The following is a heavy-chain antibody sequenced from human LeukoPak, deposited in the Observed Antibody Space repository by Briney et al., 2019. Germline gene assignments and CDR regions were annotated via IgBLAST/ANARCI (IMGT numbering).Heavy chain of an antibody. CDR1: GGSISSYH. J-gene: IGHJ6*03. V-gene: IGHV4-59*08. CDR3: ARTAGASQRGPSYYYYYMDV. CDR2: IYDSGNT. Sequence: SETLSLTCTVSGGSISSYHWSWIRQPPGKGLEWIGYIYDSGNTNYNPSLKSRVTISIDTSKNQFSLKLSSVTAADTAVYYCARTAGASQRGPSYYYYYMDVWGKGTTVTAPS. D-gene: IGHD6-25*01.